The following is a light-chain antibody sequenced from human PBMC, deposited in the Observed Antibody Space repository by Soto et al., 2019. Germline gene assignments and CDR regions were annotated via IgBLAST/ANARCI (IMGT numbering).Light chain of an antibody. Sequence: EIVLTQSPGTLSLSPGDSATLSCRASQRVDTSFLAWYLQKPGQAPRLLIYGTSNRATGIPDRFSASGSGTDFTLTISRLEPEDFAVYFCHQYGASPRTFGQGTRLEIK. CDR1: QRVDTSF. CDR2: GTS. V-gene: IGKV3-20*01. CDR3: HQYGASPRT. J-gene: IGKJ5*01.